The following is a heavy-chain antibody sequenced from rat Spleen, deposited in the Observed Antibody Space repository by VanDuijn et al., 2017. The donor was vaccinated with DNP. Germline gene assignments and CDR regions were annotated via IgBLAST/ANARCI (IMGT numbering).Heavy chain of an antibody. CDR1: GFSLTEYN. CDR2: IWNSGGT. D-gene: IGHD1-11*01. V-gene: IGHV2-41*01. J-gene: IGHJ3*01. Sequence: QVQLKESGPGLVQPSQTLSLTCTVTGFSLTEYNVHWVRQPPGKGLEWMGVIWNSGGTRYDSSLKSRLTITKDTSKSQVFLKMNSLQTGDAATYYCARDLVRWRRGFAHWGQGTLVTVSS. CDR3: ARDLVRWRRGFAH.